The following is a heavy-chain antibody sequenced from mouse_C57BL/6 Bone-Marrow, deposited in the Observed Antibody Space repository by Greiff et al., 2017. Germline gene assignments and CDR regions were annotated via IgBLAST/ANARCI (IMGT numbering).Heavy chain of an antibody. CDR1: GFNIKDDY. D-gene: IGHD1-1*01. CDR2: IDPENGDT. V-gene: IGHV14-4*01. CDR3: TTFGYYYGLWYFDV. J-gene: IGHJ1*03. Sequence: VQLQQSGAELVRPGASVKLSCTASGFNIKDDYMHWVKQRPEKGLEWIGWIDPENGDTEYASKFQGKATITADTSSNTAYLQLSSLTSEDTAVYYGTTFGYYYGLWYFDVWGTGTTVTVSS.